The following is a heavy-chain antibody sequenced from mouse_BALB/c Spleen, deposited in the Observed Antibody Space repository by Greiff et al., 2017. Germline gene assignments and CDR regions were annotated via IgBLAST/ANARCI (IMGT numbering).Heavy chain of an antibody. CDR3: TKDGYDDYAMDY. CDR1: GYTFTSYY. J-gene: IGHJ4*01. V-gene: IGHV1S81*02. Sequence: QVQLQQSGAELVKPGASVKLSCKASGYTFTSYYMYWVKQRPGQGLEWIGEINPSNGGTNFNEKFKSKATLTVDKSSSTAYMQLSSLTSEDSAVYYCTKDGYDDYAMDYWGQGTSVTVSS. CDR2: INPSNGGT. D-gene: IGHD2-2*01.